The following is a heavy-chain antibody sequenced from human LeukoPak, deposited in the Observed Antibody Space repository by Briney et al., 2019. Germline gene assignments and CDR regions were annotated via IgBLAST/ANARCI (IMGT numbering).Heavy chain of an antibody. Sequence: GASVKVSCKASGYTFTNYGINWVRQAPGQGLEWMGWISAYNGNTNYAQNFQGRVTMTTVTSTSTAYMELRGLRSDDTAVYYCARTPYYDFGSGYYHFDYWAQGTLVTVSS. V-gene: IGHV1-18*01. CDR1: GYTFTNYG. J-gene: IGHJ4*02. CDR3: ARTPYYDFGSGYYHFDY. CDR2: ISAYNGNT. D-gene: IGHD3-3*01.